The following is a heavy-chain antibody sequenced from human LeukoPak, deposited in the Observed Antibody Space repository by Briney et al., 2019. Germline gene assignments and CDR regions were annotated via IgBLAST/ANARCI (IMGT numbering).Heavy chain of an antibody. CDR1: GFTFSSYG. D-gene: IGHD4-11*01. CDR2: ISYDGSNK. Sequence: PGRSLRLSCAASGFTFSSYGMHWVRQAPGKGLEWVAVISYDGSNKCYADSVKGRFTISRDNSKNTLYLQMNSLRAEDTAVYYCAKEGLHNNWFDPWGQGTLVTVSS. J-gene: IGHJ5*02. CDR3: AKEGLHNNWFDP. V-gene: IGHV3-30*18.